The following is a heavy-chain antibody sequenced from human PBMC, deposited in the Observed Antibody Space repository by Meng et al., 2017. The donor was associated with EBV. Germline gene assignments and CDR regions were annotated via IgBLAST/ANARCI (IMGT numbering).Heavy chain of an antibody. J-gene: IGHJ5*02. CDR3: ARGRGVYCSGGSCYPGWFDP. CDR2: MNPNSGNT. Sequence: QVPLGQFGAGVKKPGALVKVSCKASGYTFTSYDINWVRQATGQGLEWMGWMNPNSGNTGYAQKFQGRVTMTRNTSISTAYMELSSLRSEDTAVYYCARGRGVYCSGGSCYPGWFDPWGQGTLVTVSS. D-gene: IGHD2-15*01. V-gene: IGHV1-8*01. CDR1: GYTFTSYD.